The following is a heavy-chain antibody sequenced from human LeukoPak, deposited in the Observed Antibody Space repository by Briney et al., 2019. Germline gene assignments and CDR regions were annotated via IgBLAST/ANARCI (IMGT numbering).Heavy chain of an antibody. Sequence: PGGSLRLSCAASGFTFSDYYVSWIRQAPGKGLEWVSYISSSGSTIYYADSVKGRFTISRDNAKNSLYLQMNSLRAEDTAVYYCAKPLVVITPYDAFDIWGQGTMVTVSS. CDR1: GFTFSDYY. V-gene: IGHV3-11*01. J-gene: IGHJ3*02. D-gene: IGHD3-22*01. CDR2: ISSSGSTI. CDR3: AKPLVVITPYDAFDI.